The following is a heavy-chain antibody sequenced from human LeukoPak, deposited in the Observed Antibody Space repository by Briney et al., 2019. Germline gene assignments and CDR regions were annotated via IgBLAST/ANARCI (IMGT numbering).Heavy chain of an antibody. D-gene: IGHD1-26*01. Sequence: TGGSLRLSCAASGVTLSTYAMSWARQAPGRGLEWVSGISSSGSGGNTYYADSVKGRFTISRDSSKNTLYLQMNSLRAEDTAVYYCARDRVGATDYFDYWGQGTLVTVSS. CDR3: ARDRVGATDYFDY. J-gene: IGHJ4*02. V-gene: IGHV3-23*01. CDR1: GVTLSTYA. CDR2: ISSSGSGGNT.